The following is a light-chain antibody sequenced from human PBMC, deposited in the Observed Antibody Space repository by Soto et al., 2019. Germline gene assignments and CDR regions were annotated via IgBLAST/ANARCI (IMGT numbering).Light chain of an antibody. CDR1: QSVSSNY. CDR3: QQYSNWPLT. V-gene: IGKV3-20*01. Sequence: EIVLTQSPGTLSLSPGERATFSCGASQSVSSNYLAWYQQKPGQAPRILIFGASSRATGIPDRFSGSGSGTDFTLTISRLEPEDFAVYYCQQYSNWPLTFGGGTKVDIK. J-gene: IGKJ4*01. CDR2: GAS.